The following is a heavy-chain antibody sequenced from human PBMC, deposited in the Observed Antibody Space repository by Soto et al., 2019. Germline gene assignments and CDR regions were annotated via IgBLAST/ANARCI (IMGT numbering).Heavy chain of an antibody. J-gene: IGHJ5*02. CDR1: GFTFSSYA. Sequence: PGGSLRLSCASSGFTFSSYAMSWVRQAPGKGLEWVSAISGSGGSTYYADSVKGRFTISRDNSKNTLYLQMNSLRAEDTAVYYCAKAPRGYCSSTSCFSWFDPWGQGTLVTVSS. V-gene: IGHV3-23*01. D-gene: IGHD2-2*01. CDR3: AKAPRGYCSSTSCFSWFDP. CDR2: ISGSGGST.